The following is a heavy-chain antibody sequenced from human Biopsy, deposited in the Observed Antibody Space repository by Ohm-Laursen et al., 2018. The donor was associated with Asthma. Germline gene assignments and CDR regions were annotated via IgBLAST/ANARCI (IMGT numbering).Heavy chain of an antibody. CDR2: IIPIVGTT. J-gene: IGHJ2*01. CDR1: GGTFSGDA. Sequence: AASVKVSCKASGGTFSGDAIGWVRQAPGQGLEWMGGIIPIVGTTAYAQKFQGRVTITADEATSTAYMELGRLRSEDTAVYYCARDQGDFWFFDLWGRGSLVTVSS. CDR3: ARDQGDFWFFDL. V-gene: IGHV1-69*13. D-gene: IGHD3-16*01.